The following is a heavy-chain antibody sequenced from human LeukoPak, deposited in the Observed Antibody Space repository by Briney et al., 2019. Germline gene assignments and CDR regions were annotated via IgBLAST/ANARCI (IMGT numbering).Heavy chain of an antibody. V-gene: IGHV1-8*03. D-gene: IGHD3-3*01. CDR2: MNPNSGNT. CDR1: GYTFTSYD. CDR3: ASGEGPIFGVVVYYFDY. Sequence: ASVKVSCKASGYTFTSYDINWVRQATGQGLEWMGWMNPNSGNTGYAQKFQGRVTITADESTSTAYMELSSLRSEDTAVYYCASGEGPIFGVVVYYFDYWGQGTLVTVSS. J-gene: IGHJ4*02.